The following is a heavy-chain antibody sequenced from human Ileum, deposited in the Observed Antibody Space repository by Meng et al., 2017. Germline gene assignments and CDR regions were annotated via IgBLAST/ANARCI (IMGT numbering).Heavy chain of an antibody. CDR2: SHHSGST. CDR3: SREWSGSYRHFDY. V-gene: IGHV4-4*03. CDR1: DGSSNTSDW. J-gene: IGHJ4*02. D-gene: IGHD1-26*01. Sequence: LDSGPCLLSPLETLVPACAVSDGSSNTSDWGGLDRQPPGKGLEWIGESHHSGSTNYNPSLKSRVTISVDKSKNQFSLKLNSVTAADTAVYYCSREWSGSYRHFDYWGQGTLVTVSS.